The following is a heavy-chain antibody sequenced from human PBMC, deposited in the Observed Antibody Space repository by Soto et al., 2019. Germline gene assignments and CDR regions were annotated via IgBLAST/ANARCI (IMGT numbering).Heavy chain of an antibody. J-gene: IGHJ4*02. V-gene: IGHV3-53*04. D-gene: IGHD2-2*01. CDR2: IYSGGST. CDR1: GFTLSSNY. Sequence: GGSLRLSFAAPGFTLSSNYMSWVRQAPGKGAEGVSVIYSGGSTYYADPGKGRFNISQHNSKNTLFLQMNSLRAEDTVVYYCARRQPGKSTDYWGQGTLVTVSS. CDR3: ARRQPGKSTDY.